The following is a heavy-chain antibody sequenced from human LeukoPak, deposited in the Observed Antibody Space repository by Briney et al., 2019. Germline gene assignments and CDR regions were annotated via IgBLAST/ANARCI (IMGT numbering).Heavy chain of an antibody. D-gene: IGHD6-19*01. Sequence: GGSLRLSCAASGFTFSSYWTHWVRQAPGKGLVWVSRINSDGSSTVYADSVKGRFTISRDNAKNTLYLQMNSLRVEDTAVYYCARESGYISGWYVGYFDYWGQGTQVTVSS. V-gene: IGHV3-74*01. J-gene: IGHJ4*02. CDR3: ARESGYISGWYVGYFDY. CDR2: INSDGSST. CDR1: GFTFSSYW.